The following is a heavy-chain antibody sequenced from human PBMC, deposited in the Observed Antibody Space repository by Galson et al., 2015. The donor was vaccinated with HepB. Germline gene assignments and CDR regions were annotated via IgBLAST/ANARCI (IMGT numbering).Heavy chain of an antibody. CDR1: GFIFDDYD. J-gene: IGHJ6*02. Sequence: SLRLSCAATGFIFDDYDMSWVRQVPGKGLEWVSGINWNGGDTDYADSVKGRFTISRDNAENSLYLQMNSLRAEDTAVYYCARAILSLRIAVAGPVYGMDVWGQGTTVTVSS. CDR3: ARAILSLRIAVAGPVYGMDV. V-gene: IGHV3-20*04. CDR2: INWNGGDT. D-gene: IGHD6-19*01.